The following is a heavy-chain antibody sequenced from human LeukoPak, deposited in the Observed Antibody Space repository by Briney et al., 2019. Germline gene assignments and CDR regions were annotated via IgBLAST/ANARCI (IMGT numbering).Heavy chain of an antibody. CDR3: ANLQPYDSGNDAFDI. D-gene: IGHD3-22*01. CDR1: GGSISSYY. CDR2: IYYSGST. J-gene: IGHJ3*02. V-gene: IGHV4-59*08. Sequence: SETLSLTCTVSGGSISSYYWSWIRQPPGKGLEWIGYIYYSGSTNYNPSLKSRVTISVDTSKNQFSLKLSSVTAADTAVYYCANLQPYDSGNDAFDIWGQGTMVTVSS.